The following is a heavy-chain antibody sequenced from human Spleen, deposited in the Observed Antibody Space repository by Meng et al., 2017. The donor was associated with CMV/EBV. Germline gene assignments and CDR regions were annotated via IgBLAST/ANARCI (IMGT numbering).Heavy chain of an antibody. V-gene: IGHV4-59*01. J-gene: IGHJ3*02. CDR2: IYYSGST. CDR3: AGPDDMGSSPHDPFDI. Sequence: GSLRLSCTVSGGSISTYFWGWIRQPPGRGLEWIGYIYYSGSTTYNPSLKSRVTTSLDTSKNQFSLKLTSVTAADTAVYYCAGPDDMGSSPHDPFDIWGQGTMVTVSS. CDR1: GGSISTYF. D-gene: IGHD1-1*01.